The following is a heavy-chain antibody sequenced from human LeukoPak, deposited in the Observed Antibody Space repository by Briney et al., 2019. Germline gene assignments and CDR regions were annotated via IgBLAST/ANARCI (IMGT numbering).Heavy chain of an antibody. V-gene: IGHV4-34*01. CDR3: ARGRGYSSLDL. J-gene: IGHJ3*01. Sequence: PSETLSLTCAVYGGSFSGYYWSWIRQPPGKGPEWIGEINHSGSTNYNPSLKSRVTISVDTSKNQFSLKLSSVTAADTAVYYCARGRGYSSLDLWGQGTMVTVSS. CDR1: GGSFSGYY. CDR2: INHSGST. D-gene: IGHD6-13*01.